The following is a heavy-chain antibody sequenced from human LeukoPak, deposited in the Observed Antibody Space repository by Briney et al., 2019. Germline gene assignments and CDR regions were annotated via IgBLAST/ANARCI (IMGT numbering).Heavy chain of an antibody. CDR3: ARGLIGGGFDY. CDR1: GGSFTTYY. D-gene: IGHD2-15*01. V-gene: IGHV4-34*01. CDR2: IHHSGKT. Sequence: SETLSLTCAVYGGSFTTYYWTWIRQPPGKGLEWIGEIHHSGKTNYKPSLRSRVTISLDTSKNQFSLNLNSVTAADTAVYYCARGLIGGGFDYWGKGTWATVPS. J-gene: IGHJ4*02.